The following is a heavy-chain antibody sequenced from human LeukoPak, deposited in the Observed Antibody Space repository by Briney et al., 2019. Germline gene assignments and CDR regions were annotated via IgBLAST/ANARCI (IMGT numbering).Heavy chain of an antibody. D-gene: IGHD6-6*01. CDR2: IIPILGIA. CDR3: ARAGQLSTGAYFDY. CDR1: GGTFSTYT. J-gene: IGHJ4*02. V-gene: IGHV1-69*02. Sequence: SVKVSCKASGGTFSTYTFSWVRRAPGQGLEWMGRIIPILGIANYAQKFQGRVTITADKSTNTAYMDLSSLRSEGTAVYYCARAGQLSTGAYFDYWGQGTLVTVSS.